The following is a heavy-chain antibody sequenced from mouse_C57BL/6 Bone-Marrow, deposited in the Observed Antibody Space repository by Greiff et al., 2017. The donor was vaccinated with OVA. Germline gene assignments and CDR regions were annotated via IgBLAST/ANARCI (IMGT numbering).Heavy chain of an antibody. Sequence: QVQLKESGAELVRPGTSVKVSCKASGYAFTNYLIEWVKQRPGQGLEWIGVINPGSGGTNYNEKFKGKATLTADKSSSTAYMQLSSLTSEDSAVYFCARYWGYPYYFDYWGQGTTLTVSS. CDR1: GYAFTNYL. CDR3: ARYWGYPYYFDY. V-gene: IGHV1-54*01. J-gene: IGHJ2*01. D-gene: IGHD2-2*01. CDR2: INPGSGGT.